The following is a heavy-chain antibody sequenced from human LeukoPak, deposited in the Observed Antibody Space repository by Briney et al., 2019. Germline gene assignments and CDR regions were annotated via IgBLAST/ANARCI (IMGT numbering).Heavy chain of an antibody. CDR3: ARDNSVGDNAWWFDP. D-gene: IGHD1-26*01. J-gene: IGHJ5*02. Sequence: ASVKVSCKASGYTFTSYYMHWVRQAPGQGLEWMGLINPTGGSTGYAQKFQGRVTMTRDMSTSTDYMDLSSLRSEDTAIYYCARDNSVGDNAWWFDPWGQGTLVTVSS. V-gene: IGHV1-46*01. CDR1: GYTFTSYY. CDR2: INPTGGST.